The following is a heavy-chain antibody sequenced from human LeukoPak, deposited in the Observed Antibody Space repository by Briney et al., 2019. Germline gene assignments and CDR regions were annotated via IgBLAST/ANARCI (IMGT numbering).Heavy chain of an antibody. CDR2: INSDGSST. CDR1: GFTFSSYW. Sequence: GGSLRLSCAASGFTFSSYWMHWVRQAPGKGLVWVSRINSDGSSTSYADSVEGRFTISRDSAKNTLYLQMNSLGAEDTAVYYCVLGGFDYWGQGTLVTVSS. CDR3: VLGGFDY. J-gene: IGHJ4*02. V-gene: IGHV3-74*01. D-gene: IGHD3-16*01.